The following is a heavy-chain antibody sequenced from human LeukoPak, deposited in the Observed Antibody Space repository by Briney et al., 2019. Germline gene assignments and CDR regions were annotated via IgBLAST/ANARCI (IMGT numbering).Heavy chain of an antibody. V-gene: IGHV3-21*01. CDR1: GFTFSNYG. Sequence: GGSLRLSCAASGFTFSNYGMNWVRQAPGKGLEWVSSISSSSSYIYYADSVKGRFTISRDNAKNSLYLQMNSLRAEDTAVYYCARDSPTLDAFDIWGQGTMVTVSS. CDR3: ARDSPTLDAFDI. CDR2: ISSSSSYI. J-gene: IGHJ3*02.